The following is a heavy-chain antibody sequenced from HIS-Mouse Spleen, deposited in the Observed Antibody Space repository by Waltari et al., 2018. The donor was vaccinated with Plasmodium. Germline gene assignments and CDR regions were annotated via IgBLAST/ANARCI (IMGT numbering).Heavy chain of an antibody. CDR1: GYTFTGYY. V-gene: IGHV1-2*02. Sequence: QVQLVQSGAEVQKPGASVKVSCKASGYTFTGYYMHRVRQAPGQGLGWMGWINPNSGGTNYAQKFQGRVTMTRDTSISTAYMELSRLRSDDTAVYYCARVLGYKAAAGTFVEYFQHWGQGTLVTVSS. CDR3: ARVLGYKAAAGTFVEYFQH. J-gene: IGHJ1*01. D-gene: IGHD6-13*01. CDR2: INPNSGGT.